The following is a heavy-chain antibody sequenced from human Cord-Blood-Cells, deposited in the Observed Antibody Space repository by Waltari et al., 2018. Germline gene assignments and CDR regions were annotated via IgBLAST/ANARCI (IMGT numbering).Heavy chain of an antibody. V-gene: IGHV3-48*02. J-gene: IGHJ6*03. CDR3: ARDTQDRGTGYYYYMDV. D-gene: IGHD3-10*01. CDR2: ISSSSSTI. Sequence: EVQLVESGGGLVQPGGSLRLSCAASGFTFSSYRMNWVRQAPGKGLEWVSYISSSSSTIYYADSVKGRFTISRDNAKNSLYLQMNSLRDEDTAVYYCARDTQDRGTGYYYYMDVWGKGTTVTVSS. CDR1: GFTFSSYR.